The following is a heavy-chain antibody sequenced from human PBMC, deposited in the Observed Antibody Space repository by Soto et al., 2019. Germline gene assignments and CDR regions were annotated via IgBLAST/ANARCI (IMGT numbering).Heavy chain of an antibody. J-gene: IGHJ6*02. CDR3: ARRGRSYYYYYGMDV. Sequence: ASVKVSCKASGGTFSSYAISWVRQAPGQGLEWMGGIIPIFGTANYAQKFQGRVTITADESTSTAYMELSSLRSEDTAVYYCARRGRSYYYYYGMDVWGQGTKVSFS. CDR1: GGTFSSYA. CDR2: IIPIFGTA. V-gene: IGHV1-69*13.